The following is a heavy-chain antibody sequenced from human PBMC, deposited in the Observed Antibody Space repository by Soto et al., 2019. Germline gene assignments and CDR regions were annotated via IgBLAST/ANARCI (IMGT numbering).Heavy chain of an antibody. CDR3: ARATSSYFDY. CDR2: IYYSGST. CDR1: GGFISRYY. J-gene: IGHJ4*02. V-gene: IGHV4-59*01. D-gene: IGHD2-21*01. Sequence: SETLSLTCTVSGGFISRYYWSWSRQPPGKGLEWIGYIYYSGSTNYKPSLKSRVTISVDTSKNQFSLKLSSVTAADTAVYYCARATSSYFDYWGQGTLVTVSS.